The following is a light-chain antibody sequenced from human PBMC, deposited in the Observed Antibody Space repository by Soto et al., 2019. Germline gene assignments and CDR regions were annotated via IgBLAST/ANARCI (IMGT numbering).Light chain of an antibody. CDR1: SSNIGKNY. J-gene: IGLJ3*02. CDR2: DND. Sequence: QSVLTQPPSVSAAPGQKVTISCSGSSSNIGKNYVCWYQQLPGTAPKLLIYDNDKRPSGIPDRFSGSKSGTSATLGITGLQTGDEADYYCGAWEGSLSVGVFGGGTQLTVL. V-gene: IGLV1-51*01. CDR3: GAWEGSLSVGV.